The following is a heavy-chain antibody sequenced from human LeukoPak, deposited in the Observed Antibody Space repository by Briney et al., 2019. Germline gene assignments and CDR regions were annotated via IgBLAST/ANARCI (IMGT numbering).Heavy chain of an antibody. CDR3: ARGGYYGSGNDFRFDP. D-gene: IGHD3-10*01. CDR2: IYYSGRT. CDR1: GGSISSSSYY. Sequence: PSETLSLTCNVSGGSISSSSYYWGWIRQPPGKGLEWIGSIYYSGRTYYNSSLKSRVTISVDTSKNQFSLKLSSVTAADTAIYYCARGGYYGSGNDFRFDPWGQGTLVTVSS. V-gene: IGHV4-39*07. J-gene: IGHJ5*02.